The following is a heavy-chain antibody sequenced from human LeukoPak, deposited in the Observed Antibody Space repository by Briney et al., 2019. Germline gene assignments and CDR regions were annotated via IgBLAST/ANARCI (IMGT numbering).Heavy chain of an antibody. Sequence: NPSETLSLTCAVYGGSFSGYYWSWIRQPPGKGLEWIGEINHSGSTNYNPSLKSRVTISVDTSKNQFSLKLSSVTAADTAVYYCARATTYYDFWSGPVTSYYFDYWGQGTLVTVSS. D-gene: IGHD3-3*01. V-gene: IGHV4-34*01. CDR3: ARATTYYDFWSGPVTSYYFDY. J-gene: IGHJ4*02. CDR1: GGSFSGYY. CDR2: INHSGST.